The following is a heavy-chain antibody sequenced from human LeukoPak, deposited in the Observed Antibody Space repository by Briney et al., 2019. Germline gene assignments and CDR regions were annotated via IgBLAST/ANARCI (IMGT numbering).Heavy chain of an antibody. Sequence: SETLSLTCAVYGGSFSGYYWSWIRQPPGKGLEWIGEINHSGSTNYNPSLKSRVTISVDTFKNQFSLKLSSVTAADTAVYYCARTPYGSGSYAYYMDVWGKGTTVTVSS. CDR1: GGSFSGYY. J-gene: IGHJ6*03. D-gene: IGHD3-10*01. V-gene: IGHV4-34*01. CDR2: INHSGST. CDR3: ARTPYGSGSYAYYMDV.